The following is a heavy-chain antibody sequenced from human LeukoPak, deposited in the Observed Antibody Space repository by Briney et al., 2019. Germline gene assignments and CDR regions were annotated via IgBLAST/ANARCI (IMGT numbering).Heavy chain of an antibody. V-gene: IGHV1-69*05. D-gene: IGHD2-2*01. CDR1: GGTFSSYA. CDR2: IIPIFGTA. CDR3: ARAILGYCSSTSCYGAFDI. J-gene: IGHJ3*02. Sequence: ASVKVSCKASGGTFSSYAISWVRQAPGQGLEWMGGIIPIFGTANYAQKFQGRVTITTDESTSTAYMELSSLRSEDTAVYYCARAILGYCSSTSCYGAFDIWGQGTMVTVSS.